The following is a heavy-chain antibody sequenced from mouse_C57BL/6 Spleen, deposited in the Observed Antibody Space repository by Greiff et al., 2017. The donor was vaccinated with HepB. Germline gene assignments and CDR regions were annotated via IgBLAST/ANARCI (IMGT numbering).Heavy chain of an antibody. CDR3: AREEAMDY. CDR2: INPGSGGT. Sequence: QVQLKESGAELVRPGTSVKVSCKASGYAFTNYLIEWVKQRPGQGLEWIGVINPGSGGTNYNEKFKGKATLTEDKSSSTAYMQLSSLTSEDSAVYFCAREEAMDYWGQGTSVTVSS. V-gene: IGHV1-54*01. J-gene: IGHJ4*01. CDR1: GYAFTNYL.